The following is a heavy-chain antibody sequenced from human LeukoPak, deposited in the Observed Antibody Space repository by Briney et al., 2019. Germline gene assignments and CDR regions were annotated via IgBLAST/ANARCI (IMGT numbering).Heavy chain of an antibody. V-gene: IGHV3-23*01. J-gene: IGHJ6*02. CDR2: IGGNT. D-gene: IGHD5-18*01. Sequence: PGGSLRLSCTASGFTFSSYAMTWVRQAPGKGLEWVSSIGGNTYYTNSVKGRFTISRDNSKNTLYLQMDSVRAGDTALYYCAKEGGAGYGYGMDVWGQGTTVTVSS. CDR1: GFTFSSYA. CDR3: AKEGGAGYGYGMDV.